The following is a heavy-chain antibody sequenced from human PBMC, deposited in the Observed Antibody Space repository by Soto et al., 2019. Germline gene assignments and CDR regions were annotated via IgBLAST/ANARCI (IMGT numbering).Heavy chain of an antibody. CDR1: GFSFGSYS. J-gene: IGHJ4*02. CDR3: ARDSFRGLSYGLEY. CDR2: ISTASNII. D-gene: IGHD5-18*01. Sequence: PGGSLRLSCATSGFSFGSYSMNWVRQAPGRGLEWISYISTASNIIDYADSVRGRFTVSRDNANHSLFLQMNSLRDEDSAVYYCARDSFRGLSYGLEYWGPGTLVTVSS. V-gene: IGHV3-48*02.